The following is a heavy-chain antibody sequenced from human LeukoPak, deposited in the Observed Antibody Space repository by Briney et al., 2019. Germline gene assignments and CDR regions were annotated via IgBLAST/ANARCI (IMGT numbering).Heavy chain of an antibody. CDR1: GFTVSSNY. J-gene: IGHJ4*02. CDR2: IYSGGST. V-gene: IGHV3-53*01. Sequence: GGSLRLSCAASGFTVSSNYMSWVRQAPGKGLEWVSVIYSGGSTYYADSVKGRFTISRDNSKNTLYLRMNSLRAEDTAVYYCARALVTGSYADYWGQGTLVTVSS. D-gene: IGHD3-16*01. CDR3: ARALVTGSYADY.